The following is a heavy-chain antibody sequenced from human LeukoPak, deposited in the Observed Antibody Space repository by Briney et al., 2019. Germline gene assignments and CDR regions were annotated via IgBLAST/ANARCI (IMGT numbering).Heavy chain of an antibody. J-gene: IGHJ6*03. CDR1: GYTFTGYY. CDR3: ARGGVPVYYYYMDI. V-gene: IGHV1-2*02. Sequence: ASVKVSCKASGYTFTGYYMHWVRQAPGQGLEWMGWINPNSGGTNYAQKFQGRVTMTRDTPSSAAYMELTSLRSDDTAVYYCARGGVPVYYYYMDIWGKGTTVTISS. CDR2: INPNSGGT. D-gene: IGHD3-10*01.